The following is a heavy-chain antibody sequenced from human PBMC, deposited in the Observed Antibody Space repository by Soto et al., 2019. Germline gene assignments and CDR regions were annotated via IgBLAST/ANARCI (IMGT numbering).Heavy chain of an antibody. Sequence: GGSLRLSCAASGFTFSSYSMNWVRQAPGKGLEWVSSISSSSSYIYYADSVKGRFTISRDNAKNSLYLQMNSLRAEDTAVYYCAREQEGGYDDDPEYDNYYYYYGMDVWGQGTTVTVSS. J-gene: IGHJ6*02. CDR1: GFTFSSYS. CDR2: ISSSSSYI. CDR3: AREQEGGYDDDPEYDNYYYYYGMDV. D-gene: IGHD5-12*01. V-gene: IGHV3-21*01.